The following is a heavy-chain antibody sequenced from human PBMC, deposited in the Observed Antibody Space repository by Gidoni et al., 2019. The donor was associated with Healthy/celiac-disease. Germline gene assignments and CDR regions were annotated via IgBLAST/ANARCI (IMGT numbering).Heavy chain of an antibody. CDR3: ARDFDY. J-gene: IGHJ4*02. V-gene: IGHV4-30-2*01. CDR1: GGSISSGGYS. Sequence: QLQLQESVSGLVKPSQTLSLTCAVSGGSISSGGYSWSWVRQPPGKCLEWIGYIYHSGSTYYNPSLKSRVTISVDRSKNQFSLKLSSVTAADTAVYYCARDFDYWGQGTLVTVSS. CDR2: IYHSGST.